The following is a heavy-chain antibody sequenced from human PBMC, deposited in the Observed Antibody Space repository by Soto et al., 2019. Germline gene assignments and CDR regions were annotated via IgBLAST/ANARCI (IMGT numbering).Heavy chain of an antibody. J-gene: IGHJ6*02. CDR1: GGTFSSYA. CDR3: ARRRERGTYYYSGKDV. V-gene: IGHV1-69*01. Sequence: QVQLVQSGAEVKKPGSSVKVSCKASGGTFSSYAISWVRQAPEKGLEWMGGIIPIFGTANNAQKFQGRVTITADESTSTAYMERSSLRSEDEAVYYWARRRERGTYYYSGKDVWGQGTTVTVS. CDR2: IIPIFGTA. D-gene: IGHD1-7*01.